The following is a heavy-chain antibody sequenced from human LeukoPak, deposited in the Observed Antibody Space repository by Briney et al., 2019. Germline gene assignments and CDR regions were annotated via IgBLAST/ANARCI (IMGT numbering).Heavy chain of an antibody. Sequence: PGGSLRLSCAASGFTFSNYWMHWVRQAPGKGLVWVSRIKTDGSSTTYADSVKGRFTISRDNAKNTLYLQMNSLRAEDTAVYYCARDRCSGGSCYGYYYGMDVWGQGTTVTVSS. J-gene: IGHJ6*02. CDR2: IKTDGSST. D-gene: IGHD2-15*01. CDR1: GFTFSNYW. V-gene: IGHV3-74*01. CDR3: ARDRCSGGSCYGYYYGMDV.